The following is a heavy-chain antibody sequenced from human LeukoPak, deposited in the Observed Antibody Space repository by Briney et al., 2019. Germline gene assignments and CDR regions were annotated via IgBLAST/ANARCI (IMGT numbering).Heavy chain of an antibody. Sequence: HPGGSLRLSCAASGFTFNTYGTHWVRQAPGKGLEWVAKIQYDGSYKYYADSVKGRFTISRDNSQSTLFLQMNSLRAEDTAVYYCAKVLIWTYGSGNYYKGAFDIWGQGTMVTVFS. J-gene: IGHJ3*02. CDR2: IQYDGSYK. D-gene: IGHD3-10*01. CDR1: GFTFNTYG. V-gene: IGHV3-30*02. CDR3: AKVLIWTYGSGNYYKGAFDI.